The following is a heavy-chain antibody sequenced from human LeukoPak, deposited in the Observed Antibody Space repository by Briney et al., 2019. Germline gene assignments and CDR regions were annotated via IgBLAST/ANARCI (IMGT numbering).Heavy chain of an antibody. V-gene: IGHV3-43*02. CDR3: AKDMDLSIGY. Sequence: GGSLRLSCAASGFTFDDYAMRWVRQAPGRGLEWVSLISGDGGSTYYADSVKGRFTISRDNSKNSLYLQMNSLRTEDTALYYCAKDMDLSIGYWGQGTLVTVSS. CDR2: ISGDGGST. CDR1: GFTFDDYA. D-gene: IGHD2-2*01. J-gene: IGHJ4*02.